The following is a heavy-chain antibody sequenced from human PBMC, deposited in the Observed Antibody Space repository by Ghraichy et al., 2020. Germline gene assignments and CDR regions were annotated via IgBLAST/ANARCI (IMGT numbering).Heavy chain of an antibody. J-gene: IGHJ4*02. D-gene: IGHD1-26*01. V-gene: IGHV4-59*01. CDR2: SYYSETA. CDR3: ARASYSGTSAEY. CDR1: GDSINYYY. Sequence: SETLSLTCTVSGDSINYYYWTWIRQPPGKGLEWIGYSYYSETANYNPSLKSRVTISVDMSKNQFSLSVTSVTAADTAVHYCARASYSGTSAEYWGQGTLVTVSS.